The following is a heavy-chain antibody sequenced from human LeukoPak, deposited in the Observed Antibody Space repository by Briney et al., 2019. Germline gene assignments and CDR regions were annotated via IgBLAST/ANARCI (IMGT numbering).Heavy chain of an antibody. J-gene: IGHJ5*02. Sequence: SQTLSLTCTVSGGSISSGPYYWTWIRQPAGKGLEWIGRIYSSGSTNYNPSLKSRVTISVDTSKNQFSLKLSSVTAADTAVYYCAREGLNMVRGIIPKEAWGWFDPWGQGTLVTVSS. CDR3: AREGLNMVRGIIPKEAWGWFDP. CDR2: IYSSGST. D-gene: IGHD3-10*01. CDR1: GGSISSGPYY. V-gene: IGHV4-61*02.